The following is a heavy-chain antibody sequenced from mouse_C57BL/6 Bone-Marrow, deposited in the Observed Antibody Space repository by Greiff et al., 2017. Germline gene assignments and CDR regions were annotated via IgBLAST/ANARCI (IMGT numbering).Heavy chain of an antibody. D-gene: IGHD2-1*01. Sequence: VQLQQSGPGLVAPSQSLSIPCTVSGFSLTSYGVDWVRQSPGKGLEWLGVIWGVGSTNYNSALKSRLSISKDNSKSQVFLKMNSLQTDDTAMYYCARRGNYFAWFAYWGQGTLVTVSA. V-gene: IGHV2-6*01. J-gene: IGHJ3*01. CDR1: GFSLTSYG. CDR3: ARRGNYFAWFAY. CDR2: IWGVGST.